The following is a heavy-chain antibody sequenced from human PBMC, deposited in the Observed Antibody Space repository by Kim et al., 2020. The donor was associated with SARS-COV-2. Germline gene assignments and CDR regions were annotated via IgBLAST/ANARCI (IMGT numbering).Heavy chain of an antibody. J-gene: IGHJ5*02. V-gene: IGHV4-31*02. D-gene: IGHD5-12*01. Sequence: KGRVTKSVDTSKNQFSLKLSSVTAADTAVYYCARGQIHIVATIKEGGFDPWGQGTLVTVSS. CDR3: ARGQIHIVATIKEGGFDP.